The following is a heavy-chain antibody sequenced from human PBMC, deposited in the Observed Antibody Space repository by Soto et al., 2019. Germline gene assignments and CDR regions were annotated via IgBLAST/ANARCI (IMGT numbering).Heavy chain of an antibody. CDR3: ARETIPQMYYYGTDV. D-gene: IGHD3-16*01. CDR1: GYTFTNYG. CDR2: ISAYNGKI. Sequence: QVPSVQSGAEVREPGASVKVSCKASGYTFTNYGIIWVRQAPGQGLEWIGWISAYNGKIDYAQKVQGRITMTTDTSTSTAFMELRSLRSDDTAVYYCARETIPQMYYYGTDVWGQGTTVIVSS. J-gene: IGHJ6*02. V-gene: IGHV1-18*01.